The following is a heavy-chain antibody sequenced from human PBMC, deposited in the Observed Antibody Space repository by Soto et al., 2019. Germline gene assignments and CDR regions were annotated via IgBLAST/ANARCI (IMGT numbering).Heavy chain of an antibody. V-gene: IGHV4-30-4*01. D-gene: IGHD2-2*01. CDR1: GGSISSGDYY. CDR2: IYYSGST. J-gene: IGHJ6*02. CDR3: ARGPPYCISTSCYGYGMDV. Sequence: SETLSLTCTVSGGSISSGDYYWSWIRQPPGKGLEWIGYIYYSGSTYYNPSLKSRVTISVDTSKNQFSLKLSSVTAADTAVYYCARGPPYCISTSCYGYGMDVWGQGTTVTVSS.